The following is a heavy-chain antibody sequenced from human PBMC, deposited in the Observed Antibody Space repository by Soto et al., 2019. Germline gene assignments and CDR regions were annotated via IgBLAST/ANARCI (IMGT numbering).Heavy chain of an antibody. D-gene: IGHD6-13*01. CDR2: IYHSGST. V-gene: IGHV4-38-2*01. J-gene: IGHJ4*02. Sequence: PSETLSLTCAVSGYSISSGYYCGCIRQPPGKGLEWIGSIYHSGSTYYNPSLKSRVTISVDTSKNQFSLKLSSVTAADTAVYYCARFSSWYVVDYWGQGTRVTVSS. CDR3: ARFSSWYVVDY. CDR1: GYSISSGYY.